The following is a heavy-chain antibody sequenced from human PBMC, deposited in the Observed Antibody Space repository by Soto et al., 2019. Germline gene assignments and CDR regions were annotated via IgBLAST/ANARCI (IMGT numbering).Heavy chain of an antibody. Sequence: SQTLSLTCAISGDSVSSNSAAWNWIRQSPSRGLEWLGRTYYRSKWYNDYAVSVKSRITINPDTSKNQFSLQLNSVTPEDTAVYYCAREGFITGTIYDYYYGMDVWGQGTTVTVSS. J-gene: IGHJ6*02. CDR1: GDSVSSNSAA. V-gene: IGHV6-1*01. CDR3: AREGFITGTIYDYYYGMDV. CDR2: TYYRSKWYN. D-gene: IGHD1-7*01.